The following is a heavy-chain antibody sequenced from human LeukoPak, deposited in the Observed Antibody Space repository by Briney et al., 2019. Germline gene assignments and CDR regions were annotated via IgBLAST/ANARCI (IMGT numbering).Heavy chain of an antibody. J-gene: IGHJ4*02. Sequence: ASVKVSCKASGYTFTSYGISWARQAPGQGLEWMGWISAYNGNTNYAQKLQGRVTMTTDTSTSTAYMELRSLRSDDTAVYYCARDRAAGIVGAEDYWGQGTLVTVSS. CDR3: ARDRAAGIVGAEDY. CDR2: ISAYNGNT. CDR1: GYTFTSYG. D-gene: IGHD1-26*01. V-gene: IGHV1-18*01.